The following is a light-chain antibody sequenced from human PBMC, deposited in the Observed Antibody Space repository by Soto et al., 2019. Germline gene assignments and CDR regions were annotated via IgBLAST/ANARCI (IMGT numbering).Light chain of an antibody. Sequence: DIQMSQCPSTVLGSVGDRVTITSRASQTISSLLAWYLQPKGKAPKILIYKASTLKSGVPSRFRGNRSRTECTLSISRLQPDDFETNYCQHYNSYSEAFGQGTKVDIK. CDR3: QHYNSYSEA. CDR2: KAS. CDR1: QTISSL. J-gene: IGKJ1*01. V-gene: IGKV1-5*03.